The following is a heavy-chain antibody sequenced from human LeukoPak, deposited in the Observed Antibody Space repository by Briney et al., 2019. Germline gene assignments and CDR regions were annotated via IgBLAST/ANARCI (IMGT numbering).Heavy chain of an antibody. V-gene: IGHV5-51*01. J-gene: IGHJ4*02. Sequence: GESLQISCKASGYNFATYWIGWVRQLPGKGLEWMGVIYPGDSESRYSLSFRGQVTMSVDTSINAAYLQWSSLKASDIAMYYCARGKDGYNYFDYWGQGTLVTVSS. CDR1: GYNFATYW. CDR2: IYPGDSES. CDR3: ARGKDGYNYFDY. D-gene: IGHD5-24*01.